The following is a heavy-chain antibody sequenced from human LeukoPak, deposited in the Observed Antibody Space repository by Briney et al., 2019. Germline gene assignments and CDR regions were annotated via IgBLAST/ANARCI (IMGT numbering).Heavy chain of an antibody. Sequence: GGSLTLSCEVSGFSVRVNHMAWVRQGLGKGLEWVAVILPGGVTHYTDSLRDRFSISTDKSKNVLYLQMDTLRAEDTALYYCVRERDYDTYFDCWGRGTLVTVSS. D-gene: IGHD4-17*01. CDR3: VRERDYDTYFDC. CDR1: GFSVRVNH. J-gene: IGHJ4*02. CDR2: ILPGGVT. V-gene: IGHV3-53*01.